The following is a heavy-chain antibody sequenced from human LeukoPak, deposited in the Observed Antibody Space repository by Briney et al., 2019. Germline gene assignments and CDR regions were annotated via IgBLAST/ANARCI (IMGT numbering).Heavy chain of an antibody. D-gene: IGHD1-26*01. J-gene: IGHJ4*02. V-gene: IGHV1-2*02. Sequence: GASVKVSCKASGYNFTDYYIHWVRQAPGQGLEWMGWINPKSGGTNYAQKFRGRVTMTRDTSISTAYMGLSGLRSDDTAVYYCARDSGLGPTWHPFDHWGQGTPVTVSS. CDR1: GYNFTDYY. CDR3: ARDSGLGPTWHPFDH. CDR2: INPKSGGT.